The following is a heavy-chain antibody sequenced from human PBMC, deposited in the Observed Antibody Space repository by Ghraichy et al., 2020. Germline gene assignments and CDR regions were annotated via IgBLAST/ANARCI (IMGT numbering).Heavy chain of an antibody. CDR2: IYHSGST. CDR1: GGSISSGGYS. CDR3: ARARAGGNSEYYFDY. Sequence: SETLSLTCAVSGGSISSGGYSWSWIRQPPGKGLEWIGYIYHSGSTYYNPSLKSRVTISVDRSKNQFSLKLSSVTAADTAVYYCARARAGGNSEYYFDYWGQGTLVTVSS. D-gene: IGHD4-23*01. V-gene: IGHV4-30-2*01. J-gene: IGHJ4*02.